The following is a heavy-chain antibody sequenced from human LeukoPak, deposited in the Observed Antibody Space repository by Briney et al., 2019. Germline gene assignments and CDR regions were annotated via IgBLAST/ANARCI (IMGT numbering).Heavy chain of an antibody. V-gene: IGHV3-7*01. CDR2: IKQDGSEK. CDR3: ARVVLGSSGYFIDY. CDR1: GFSFSNYW. D-gene: IGHD3-22*01. J-gene: IGHJ4*02. Sequence: PGGSLRLSCAASGFSFSNYWMSWVRQAPGKGLEWVANIKQDGSEKYYVDSVKGQFTISRDNAKNSVYLQMNSLRDEDTAVYYCARVVLGSSGYFIDYWGQGTLVTVSS.